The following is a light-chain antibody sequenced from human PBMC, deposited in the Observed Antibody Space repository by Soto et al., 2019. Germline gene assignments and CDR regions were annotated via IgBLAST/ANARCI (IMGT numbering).Light chain of an antibody. CDR3: QQLHGYPIT. Sequence: IRMTQSPSSLSASTGDRVTITCRASQDITSYLAWYQQKPGKAPKLLIYAASTLQSGVPSRFSGSGSGTHFTLTISSLQSEDFATYYCQQLHGYPITFGQGTRLEIK. J-gene: IGKJ5*01. CDR2: AAS. V-gene: IGKV1-8*01. CDR1: QDITSY.